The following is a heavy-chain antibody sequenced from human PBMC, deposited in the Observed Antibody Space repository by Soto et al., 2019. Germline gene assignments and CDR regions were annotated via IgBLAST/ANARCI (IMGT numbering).Heavy chain of an antibody. J-gene: IGHJ3*02. CDR1: GYSFTSYW. CDR2: IYPGDSRT. Sequence: EVQLVQSGAEVRKPGESLKISCKGSGYSFTSYWIGWVRQMPGRGLEYMGIIYPGDSRTRYSPPCQGKATISADKSISTAYLQWSSLEASDTAMYYCATVTTMTKSDAFDIWGQGTMVTVSS. V-gene: IGHV5-51*03. D-gene: IGHD4-17*01. CDR3: ATVTTMTKSDAFDI.